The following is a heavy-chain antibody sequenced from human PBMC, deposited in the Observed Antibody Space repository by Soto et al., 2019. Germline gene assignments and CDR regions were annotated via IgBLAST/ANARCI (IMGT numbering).Heavy chain of an antibody. D-gene: IGHD3-16*01. J-gene: IGHJ4*02. CDR2: ITPSGEAT. Sequence: QVQLVQSGAEVKRPGSSVKVSCKASGDMFRNSAFTWVRQAPGQGLEWMGVITPSGEATYYAQKFQGRLTMTWDTSTSTVHMELSSLRSEDTAFYYCVRDWGGYYFDYWGQGTLVTVSS. V-gene: IGHV1-46*01. CDR1: GDMFRNSA. CDR3: VRDWGGYYFDY.